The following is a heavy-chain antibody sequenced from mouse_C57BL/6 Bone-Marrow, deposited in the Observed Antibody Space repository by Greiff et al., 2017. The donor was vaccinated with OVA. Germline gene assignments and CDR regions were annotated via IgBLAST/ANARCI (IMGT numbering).Heavy chain of an antibody. Sequence: QVQLQQPGAELVKPGASVKLSCKASGYTFTSYWMHWVKQRPGRGLEWIGRIDPNSGGTKYNEKFKSKATLTVDKPSSTAYMQLSSLTSEDSAVYSCVSRAYYSNPWSDSYFDVWGTGTTVTVSS. V-gene: IGHV1-72*01. CDR2: IDPNSGGT. D-gene: IGHD2-5*01. CDR3: VSRAYYSNPWSDSYFDV. CDR1: GYTFTSYW. J-gene: IGHJ1*03.